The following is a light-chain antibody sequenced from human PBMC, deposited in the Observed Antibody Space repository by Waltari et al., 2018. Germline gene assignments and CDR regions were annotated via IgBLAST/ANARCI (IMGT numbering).Light chain of an antibody. CDR2: WAS. CDR1: QSVLYSSNNKNY. CDR3: QQYYNTPFT. Sequence: DIVMTQSPDSLAVSLGERATINCKSSQSVLYSSNNKNYLTWYQKKPGPPPKLLIYWASTRESGVPARFSGSGSGTDFTLTISSLQAEDVAVYYCQQYYNTPFTFGPGTKVDVK. V-gene: IGKV4-1*01. J-gene: IGKJ3*01.